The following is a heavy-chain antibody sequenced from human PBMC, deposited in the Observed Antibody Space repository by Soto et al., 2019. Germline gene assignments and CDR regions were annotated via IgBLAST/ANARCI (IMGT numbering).Heavy chain of an antibody. Sequence: SETLSLTCTVSGGSISSYYWSWIRQPPGKGLEWIGYIYYSGSTNYNPSLKSRVTISVDTSKNQFSLKLSSVTAADTAVYYCARDLRQQLVAYWGQGTLVTVSS. V-gene: IGHV4-59*01. CDR1: GGSISSYY. CDR3: ARDLRQQLVAY. J-gene: IGHJ4*02. CDR2: IYYSGST. D-gene: IGHD6-13*01.